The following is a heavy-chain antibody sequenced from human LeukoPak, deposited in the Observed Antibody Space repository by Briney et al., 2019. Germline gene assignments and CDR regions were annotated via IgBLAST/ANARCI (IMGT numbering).Heavy chain of an antibody. D-gene: IGHD1-1*01. Sequence: ASVKVSCKASGGTFISYAISWVRQAPGQGLEWMGGIIPIFGTANYAQKLQGRVTITADESTSTAYMELSSLRSEDTAVYYCARPLNWNDGYYGMDVWGQGTTVTVSS. V-gene: IGHV1-69*01. CDR2: IIPIFGTA. CDR3: ARPLNWNDGYYGMDV. J-gene: IGHJ6*02. CDR1: GGTFISYA.